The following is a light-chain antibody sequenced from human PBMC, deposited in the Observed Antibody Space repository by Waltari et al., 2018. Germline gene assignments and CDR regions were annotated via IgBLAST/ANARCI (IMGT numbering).Light chain of an antibody. CDR1: QDISKY. CDR2: GAS. V-gene: IGKV1-33*01. Sequence: DIQMTQSPSSLSASVRARVTITCRASQDISKYLSWYQQKPGKAPKLLIYGASNLETGVPSRFSGSGSGTDFTFTISSLQPEDIATYYCQQYDNLPVTFGQGTRVDIK. CDR3: QQYDNLPVT. J-gene: IGKJ1*01.